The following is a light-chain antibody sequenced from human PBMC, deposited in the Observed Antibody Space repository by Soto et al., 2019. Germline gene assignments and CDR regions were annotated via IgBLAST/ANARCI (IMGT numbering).Light chain of an antibody. V-gene: IGLV2-8*01. CDR2: EVS. J-gene: IGLJ2*01. Sequence: QSVLTQPPSASGSPGQSVTISCTGTSSDVGGYKYVSWYQQHPGKAPKVMIYEVSKRPSGVPDRFSGSKADNTASLTVSGLQAEDEADYYCSSYAGTNTLIFGGGTKLTVL. CDR1: SSDVGGYKY. CDR3: SSYAGTNTLI.